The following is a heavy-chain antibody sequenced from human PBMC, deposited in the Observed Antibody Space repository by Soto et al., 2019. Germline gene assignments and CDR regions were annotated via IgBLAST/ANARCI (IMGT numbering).Heavy chain of an antibody. D-gene: IGHD3-16*01. Sequence: EVQLVESGGGLVQPGGSLRLSCEASGFTFSNYWFHWVRQAPGKGLVWVSRTNQHGTIIDYADFAKGRFTISRDNAKKMFYRKMKSRGAEDTALYYCKRDRGGGGGFWGQGTLVTVSS. CDR1: GFTFSNYW. CDR2: TNQHGTII. J-gene: IGHJ4*02. V-gene: IGHV3-74*01. CDR3: KRDRGGGGGF.